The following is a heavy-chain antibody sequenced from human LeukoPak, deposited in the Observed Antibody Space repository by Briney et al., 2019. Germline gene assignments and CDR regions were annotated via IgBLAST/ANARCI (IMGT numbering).Heavy chain of an antibody. D-gene: IGHD2-2*01. CDR3: ARDSKGYCSSTSCYGGYYYYYYYMDV. CDR2: ISAYNGNT. CDR1: GYTFTSYG. V-gene: IGHV1-18*01. Sequence: ASVKVSCKASGYTFTSYGISWVRQAPGQGLEWMGWISAYNGNTNYARKLQGRVTMTTDTSTSTAYLQLRSLRSDDTAVYYCARDSKGYCSSTSCYGGYYYYYYYMDVWGKGTTVTVSS. J-gene: IGHJ6*03.